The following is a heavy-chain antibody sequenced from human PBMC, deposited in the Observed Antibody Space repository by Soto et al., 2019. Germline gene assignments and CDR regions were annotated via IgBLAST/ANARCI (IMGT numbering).Heavy chain of an antibody. V-gene: IGHV4-4*02. CDR1: GGSISTDNW. Sequence: SETLSLTCAVSGGSISTDNWWSWVRQPPGKGREWIGEIYPSGNTNYNPSLKSRLTISIDKSKNQFSLKLSSVTAADPAVYYCASRIWTRHFWGRGTLVTVSS. CDR3: ASRIWTRHF. D-gene: IGHD6-6*01. CDR2: IYPSGNT. J-gene: IGHJ4*02.